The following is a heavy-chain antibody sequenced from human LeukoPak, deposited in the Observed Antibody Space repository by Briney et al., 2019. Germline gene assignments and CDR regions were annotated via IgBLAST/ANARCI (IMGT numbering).Heavy chain of an antibody. J-gene: IGHJ5*02. CDR2: IKGDGSEK. V-gene: IGHV3-7*01. CDR3: VKRAGVS. CDR1: GFTISNLW. D-gene: IGHD6-19*01. Sequence: GGSLRLSCAASGFTISNLWMTWVRQAPGKGLECVANIKGDGSEKNYVDSVKGRFTISRDDAKNSLYLQMNSLRAEDTAVYYCVKRAGVSWGRGPLVTVSS.